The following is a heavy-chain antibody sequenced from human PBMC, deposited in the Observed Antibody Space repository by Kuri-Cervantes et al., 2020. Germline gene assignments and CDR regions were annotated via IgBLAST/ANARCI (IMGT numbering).Heavy chain of an antibody. D-gene: IGHD2-21*02. V-gene: IGHV1-2*04. J-gene: IGHJ3*02. Sequence: ASVKVSCKASGYTFTGYYMHWVRQAPGQGLEWMGWINPNSGGTNYAQKFQGWATMTRDTSTSTVYMELSSLRSEDTAVYYCARDPCGGDCYSGDAFDIWGQGTMVTVSS. CDR3: ARDPCGGDCYSGDAFDI. CDR2: INPNSGGT. CDR1: GYTFTGYY.